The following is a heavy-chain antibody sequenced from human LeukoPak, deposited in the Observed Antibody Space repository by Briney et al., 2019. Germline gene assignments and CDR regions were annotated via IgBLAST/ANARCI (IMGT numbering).Heavy chain of an antibody. V-gene: IGHV4-59*01. Sequence: SETLSPTCTVSGGSTSSYYWSWIRQPPGKGLEWIGYIYYSGSTNYNPSLKSRVTISVDTSKNQFSLKLSSVTGADPAVYYCERGLDDYGDSLSYYYYYMDVWGKGTTVTVSS. CDR3: ERGLDDYGDSLSYYYYYMDV. D-gene: IGHD4-17*01. CDR2: IYYSGST. CDR1: GGSTSSYY. J-gene: IGHJ6*03.